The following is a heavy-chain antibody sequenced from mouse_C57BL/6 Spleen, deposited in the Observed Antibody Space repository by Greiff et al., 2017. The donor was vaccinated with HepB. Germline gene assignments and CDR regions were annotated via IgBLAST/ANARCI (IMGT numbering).Heavy chain of an antibody. CDR2: IYPGSGST. D-gene: IGHD1-1*01. CDR3: ARYYGSNYSWFAY. J-gene: IGHJ3*01. V-gene: IGHV1-55*01. Sequence: QVQLQQPGAELVKPGASVKMSCKASGYTFTSYWITWVKQRPGQGLEWIGDIYPGSGSTNYNEKFKSKATLTVDTSSSTAYMQLSSLTSEDSAVYYCARYYGSNYSWFAYWGQGTLVTVSA. CDR1: GYTFTSYW.